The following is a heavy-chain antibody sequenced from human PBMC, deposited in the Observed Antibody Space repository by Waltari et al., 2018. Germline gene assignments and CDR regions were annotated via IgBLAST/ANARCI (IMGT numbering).Heavy chain of an antibody. Sequence: VQVLESGGGLVQPGGSLRLSCAASGFTFSCFALPWVRQAPGKGLEWVSAIPGDGGSTYYADSVKGRFTISRDNSKNTVYLQMNSLRAEDTAIYYCAKDRQGVWDYWGQGTLVTVSS. J-gene: IGHJ4*02. CDR1: GFTFSCFA. CDR2: IPGDGGST. D-gene: IGHD2-8*01. V-gene: IGHV3-23*01. CDR3: AKDRQGVWDY.